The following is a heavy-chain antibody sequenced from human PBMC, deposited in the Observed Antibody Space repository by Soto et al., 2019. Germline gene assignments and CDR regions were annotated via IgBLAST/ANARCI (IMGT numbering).Heavy chain of an antibody. D-gene: IGHD1-26*01. V-gene: IGHV3-30-3*01. Sequence: RLSCAASGFTFSSYAMHWVRQAPGKGLEWVAVISYDGSNKYYADSVKGRFTISRDNSKNTLYLQMNSLRAEDTAVYYCAREWEGQFDPWGQGTLVTVSS. J-gene: IGHJ5*02. CDR3: AREWEGQFDP. CDR2: ISYDGSNK. CDR1: GFTFSSYA.